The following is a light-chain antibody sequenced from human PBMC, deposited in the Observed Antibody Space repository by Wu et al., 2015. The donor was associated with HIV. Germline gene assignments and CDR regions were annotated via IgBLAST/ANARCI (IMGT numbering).Light chain of an antibody. CDR1: QSVAHTF. Sequence: EVVLTQSPGTLSLSPGERATLSCRASQSVAHTFLAWYQHKPGQAPRVLIYGTSIRATGIPDRFSGSGSETDFTLTISRLEPEDFAVYYCQQYGSSPSTFGPGTKVDI. CDR2: GTS. J-gene: IGKJ3*01. CDR3: QQYGSSPST. V-gene: IGKV3-20*01.